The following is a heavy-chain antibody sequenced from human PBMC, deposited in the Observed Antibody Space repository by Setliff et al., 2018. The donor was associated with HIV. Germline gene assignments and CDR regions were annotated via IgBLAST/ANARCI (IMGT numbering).Heavy chain of an antibody. Sequence: ASVKVSCKASGYTFNNYGTSWVRQAPGQGLEWMGWINTHSGYTNYAQNVQGRVTVTMDTSTSTAYMELRSLKSDDTAVYYCARGKTWLRFLDYWGQGTLFTVSS. CDR1: GYTFNNYG. CDR2: INTHSGYT. V-gene: IGHV1-18*01. D-gene: IGHD5-12*01. CDR3: ARGKTWLRFLDY. J-gene: IGHJ4*02.